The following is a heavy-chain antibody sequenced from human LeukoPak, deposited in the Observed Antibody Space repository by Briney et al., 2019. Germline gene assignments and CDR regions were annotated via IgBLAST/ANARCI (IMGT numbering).Heavy chain of an antibody. D-gene: IGHD3-3*02. CDR1: GFSFSSYW. CDR3: ARDRISAISRGWFDP. Sequence: PGGSLRLSCAASGFSFSSYWMSWVRQAPGKGLEWVANIKEDGSEKYYVDSVKGRFTISRDNAKNSLYLQMNSLRVEDRAVYYCARDRISAISRGWFDPWGQGTLVTVSS. CDR2: IKEDGSEK. V-gene: IGHV3-7*01. J-gene: IGHJ5*02.